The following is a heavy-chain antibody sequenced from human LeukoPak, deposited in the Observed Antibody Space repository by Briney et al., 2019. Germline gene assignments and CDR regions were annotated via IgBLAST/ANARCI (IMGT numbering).Heavy chain of an antibody. Sequence: GGSLRLSCAASGFTFSSYAMSWVRQAPGKGLEWVSAISGSGGSIYYADSVKGRFTISRDNSKNALYLQMNSLRAEDTAVYYCAKVRTRAAVDPLDYWGQGTLVTVSS. CDR3: AKVRTRAAVDPLDY. CDR1: GFTFSSYA. CDR2: ISGSGGSI. V-gene: IGHV3-23*01. J-gene: IGHJ4*02. D-gene: IGHD6-13*01.